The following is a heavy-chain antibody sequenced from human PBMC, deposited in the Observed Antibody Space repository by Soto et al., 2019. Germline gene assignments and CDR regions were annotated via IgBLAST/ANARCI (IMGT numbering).Heavy chain of an antibody. CDR3: VRDHEYYYGSGTYDYYGMDV. D-gene: IGHD3-10*01. CDR2: ISSSGVNI. J-gene: IGHJ6*02. V-gene: IGHV3-48*02. CDR1: GFTFSRYS. Sequence: PGGSLRLSCAASGFTFSRYSMNWVRQAPGKGLEWVSYISSSGVNIYYADFVKGRFTISRDNAQNSVFLEMNSLRDEDTAVYFCVRDHEYYYGSGTYDYYGMDVWGQGTTVTVSS.